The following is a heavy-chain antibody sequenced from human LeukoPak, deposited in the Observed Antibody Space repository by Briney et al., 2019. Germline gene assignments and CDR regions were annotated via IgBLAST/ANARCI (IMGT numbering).Heavy chain of an antibody. D-gene: IGHD6-13*01. CDR1: GFAFDDYA. CDR3: AKDTSAKYSSSGGDAFDI. Sequence: PGGSLRLSCAASGFAFDDYAMHWVRQAPGKGLEWVSGISWNSGRIGYADSVKGRFTISGDNAKNSLYLQMNSLRAEDTALYYCAKDTSAKYSSSGGDAFDIWAKGQWSPSLQ. CDR2: ISWNSGRI. V-gene: IGHV3-9*01. J-gene: IGHJ3*02.